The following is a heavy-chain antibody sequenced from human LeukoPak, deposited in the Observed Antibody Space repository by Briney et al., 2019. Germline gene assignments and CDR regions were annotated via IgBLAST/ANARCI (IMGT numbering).Heavy chain of an antibody. CDR2: INHSGST. V-gene: IGHV4-38-2*02. CDR1: GYSISSGYY. CDR3: ARRNGRYSSIAARRGSYYFDY. J-gene: IGHJ4*02. Sequence: SETLSLTCTVSGYSISSGYYWGWIRQPPGKGLEWIGEINHSGSTNYNPSLKSRVTISVDTSKNQFSLKLSSVTAADTAVYYCARRNGRYSSIAARRGSYYFDYWGQGTLVTVSS. D-gene: IGHD6-6*01.